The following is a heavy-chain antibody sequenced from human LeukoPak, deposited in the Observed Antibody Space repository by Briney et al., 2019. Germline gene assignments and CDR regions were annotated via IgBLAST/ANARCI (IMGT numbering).Heavy chain of an antibody. V-gene: IGHV3-74*01. J-gene: IGHJ3*02. D-gene: IGHD5-12*01. CDR2: IKSDGGST. Sequence: GGSLRLSCAASGFTLSTYWMHWVRQAPGKGLVWVSRIKSDGGSTSYADSVKGRFTISRDNAKSTLYLQMNSLRAEDTAVYYCAGGTGYGVFDIWGQGTMVTVSS. CDR1: GFTLSTYW. CDR3: AGGTGYGVFDI.